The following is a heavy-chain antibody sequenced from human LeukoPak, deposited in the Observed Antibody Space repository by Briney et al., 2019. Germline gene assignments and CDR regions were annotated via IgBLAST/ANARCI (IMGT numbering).Heavy chain of an antibody. CDR1: GFTVSNNY. J-gene: IGHJ3*02. D-gene: IGHD2-21*02. CDR2: LYSAGST. V-gene: IGHV3-53*01. CDR3: ARGRRDCIGDCYVAFDI. Sequence: GGSLSLSCAASGFTVSNNYMDWVRQAPGQGLEWVSVLYSAGSTYYADSVKGRFTVSRDNSKNTLFLQMNSLRAEYTAVYYCARGRRDCIGDCYVAFDIWGQGTMVTVSS.